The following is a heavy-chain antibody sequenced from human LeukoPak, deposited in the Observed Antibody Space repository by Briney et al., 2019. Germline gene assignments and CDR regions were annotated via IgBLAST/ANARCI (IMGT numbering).Heavy chain of an antibody. D-gene: IGHD2-15*01. J-gene: IGHJ5*02. CDR1: GFTFSGFA. Sequence: PGGSLRLSCAASGFTFSGFAMSWVRQAPGKGLEWVSGISGSGGNTYYAGSLKGRFTISRDNSKNTLYLQMNSLRAEDTAVYYCAKDAGYCTGGSCYHNRFDPWGQGALVTVSS. V-gene: IGHV3-23*01. CDR3: AKDAGYCTGGSCYHNRFDP. CDR2: ISGSGGNT.